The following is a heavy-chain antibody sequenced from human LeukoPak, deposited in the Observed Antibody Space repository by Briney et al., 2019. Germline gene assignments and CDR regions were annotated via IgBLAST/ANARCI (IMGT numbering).Heavy chain of an antibody. Sequence: PGGSLRLSCAGSGFTFSSYEMNWVRQAPGKGLEGVSKISSSGSAIYYADSVKGRFTISRDNAKSTLYLQMNSLRAEDTAVYYCARGGSLGYWSQGTLVTVST. CDR3: ARGGSLGY. D-gene: IGHD6-19*01. CDR1: GFTFSSYE. CDR2: ISSSGSAI. J-gene: IGHJ4*02. V-gene: IGHV3-48*03.